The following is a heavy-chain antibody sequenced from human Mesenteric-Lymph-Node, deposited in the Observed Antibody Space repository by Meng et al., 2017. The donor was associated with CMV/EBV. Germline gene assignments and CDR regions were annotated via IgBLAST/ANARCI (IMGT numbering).Heavy chain of an antibody. D-gene: IGHD6-13*01. CDR3: EGGIAEAGSRWFDP. CDR2: IIPILGIA. J-gene: IGHJ5*02. CDR1: GGTFSSYN. Sequence: HVQLLKSGAEGKKLGSSVKVFCKASGGTFSSYNISWVRQAPGQGLEWMGRIIPILGIAIYAQKCLVRVTITAEKSTSTAYMELSSLRSEATAVYYCEGGIAEAGSRWFDPWGQGTLVTVSS. V-gene: IGHV1-69*02.